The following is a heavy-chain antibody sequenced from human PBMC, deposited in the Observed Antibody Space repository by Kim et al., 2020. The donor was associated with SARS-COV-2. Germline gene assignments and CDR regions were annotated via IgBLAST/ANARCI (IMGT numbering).Heavy chain of an antibody. D-gene: IGHD5-12*01. CDR3: ARYSGYDFFDY. V-gene: IGHV4-4*07. CDR2: IYRSGST. CDR1: GGSISSYY. Sequence: SETLSLTCTVSGGSISSYYWSWIRQPAGKGLEWIGRIYRSGSTIYNPSLKSRITMSVDTSNNQFSLKLSSVTAADTAMYYCARYSGYDFFDYWGQGILVTVSS. J-gene: IGHJ4*02.